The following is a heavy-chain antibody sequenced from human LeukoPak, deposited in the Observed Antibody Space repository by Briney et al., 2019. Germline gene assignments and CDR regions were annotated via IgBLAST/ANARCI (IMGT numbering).Heavy chain of an antibody. D-gene: IGHD3-22*01. CDR2: ISGSGGST. V-gene: IGHV3-23*01. CDR1: GFTFSSYA. Sequence: GGSLRLSCAASGFTFSSYAMSWVRQAPGKGLEWVSAISGSGGSTYYADSVKGRFTISRDNSKNTLYLQMNSLRAEDTAVYYCAKDADGISSGPSYYFDYWGQGTLVTVSS. J-gene: IGHJ4*02. CDR3: AKDADGISSGPSYYFDY.